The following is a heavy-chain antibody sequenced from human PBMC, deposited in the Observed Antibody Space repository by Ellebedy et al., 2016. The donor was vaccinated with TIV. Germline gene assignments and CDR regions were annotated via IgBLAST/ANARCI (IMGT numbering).Heavy chain of an antibody. CDR1: GLTFSNAW. Sequence: PGGSLRLSCEASGLTFSNAWMSWVRQAPGKGLEWVGRVNSKTYGVTIDYAAPVKGRFTISRDDSKNTLYLQMNSLKTEDTAVYYCKTREGYSFEYWGQGTLVTVSS. J-gene: IGHJ4*02. V-gene: IGHV3-15*01. D-gene: IGHD5-24*01. CDR3: KTREGYSFEY. CDR2: VNSKTYGVTI.